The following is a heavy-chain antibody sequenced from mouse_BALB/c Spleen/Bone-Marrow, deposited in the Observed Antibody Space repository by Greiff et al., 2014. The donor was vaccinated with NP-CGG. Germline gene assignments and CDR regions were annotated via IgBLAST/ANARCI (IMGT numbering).Heavy chain of an antibody. Sequence: VQLQQSGAELVRPGTSVKVSCKASGYAFTNYLIEWVRQMPGQGLEWIGVINPGSGGTNYNEKFKGKATLTADKSSSTAYMQLSSLTSDDSAVYFCARRELGEFDYWGQGTTLTVSS. CDR1: GYAFTNYL. CDR2: INPGSGGT. J-gene: IGHJ2*01. D-gene: IGHD4-1*01. CDR3: ARRELGEFDY. V-gene: IGHV1-54*01.